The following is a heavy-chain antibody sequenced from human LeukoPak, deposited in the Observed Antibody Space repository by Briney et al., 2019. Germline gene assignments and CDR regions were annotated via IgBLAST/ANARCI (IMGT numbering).Heavy chain of an antibody. CDR1: GGSISSSRDY. CDR2: IYYSGST. CDR3: ARSGSSWPSRFDY. V-gene: IGHV4-39*07. J-gene: IGHJ4*02. Sequence: PSETLSLTCTVSGGSISSSRDYWAWIRQPPGKGLEWIANIYYSGSTNYNPSLRSRVTISVDTSKNQFSLKLSSVTAADTAVYYCARSGSSWPSRFDYWGQGTLVTVSS. D-gene: IGHD6-13*01.